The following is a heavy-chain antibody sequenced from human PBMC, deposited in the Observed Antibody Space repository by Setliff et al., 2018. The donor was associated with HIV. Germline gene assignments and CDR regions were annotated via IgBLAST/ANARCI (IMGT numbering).Heavy chain of an antibody. CDR3: SRWPFDY. J-gene: IGHJ4*02. D-gene: IGHD5-12*01. Sequence: GSLRLSCAASGFTFSSYTMNWIRQAPGKGPEWISWISSSGEYADYADSVKGRFTISRDNAKDSLYLQMNSLRAEDTAVYYCSRWPFDYWGQGTLVTVSS. CDR2: ISSSGEYA. V-gene: IGHV3-21*01. CDR1: GFTFSSYT.